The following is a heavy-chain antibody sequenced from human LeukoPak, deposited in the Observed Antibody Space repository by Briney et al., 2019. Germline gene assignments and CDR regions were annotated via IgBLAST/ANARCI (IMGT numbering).Heavy chain of an antibody. CDR1: GYSFTNYW. J-gene: IGHJ4*02. Sequence: GESLKISCKGSGYSFTNYWIGWVRQMPGKGLDWMGITNPGDSDTRYSPSFQGQVTILVVKSISTAYLQRSSLKASDTAMYYCARREVGPTLPDYWGQGTLVTVSS. D-gene: IGHD1-26*01. V-gene: IGHV5-51*01. CDR2: TNPGDSDT. CDR3: ARREVGPTLPDY.